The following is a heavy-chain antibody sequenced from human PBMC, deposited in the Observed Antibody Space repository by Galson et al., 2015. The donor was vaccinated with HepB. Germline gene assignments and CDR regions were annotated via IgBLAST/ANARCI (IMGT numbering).Heavy chain of an antibody. CDR2: FDPEDGET. D-gene: IGHD6-19*01. Sequence: SVKVSCKVSGYTLTELSMHWVRQAPGKGLEWMGGFDPEDGETIYAQKFQGRVTMTEDTSTDTAYMELSSLRPEDTAVYYCAATHGYSSGGDYWGQGTLVTVSS. CDR3: AATHGYSSGGDY. CDR1: GYTLTELS. V-gene: IGHV1-24*01. J-gene: IGHJ4*02.